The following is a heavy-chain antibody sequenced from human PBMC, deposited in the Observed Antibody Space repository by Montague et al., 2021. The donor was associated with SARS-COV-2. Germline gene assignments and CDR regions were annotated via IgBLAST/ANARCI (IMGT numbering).Heavy chain of an antibody. D-gene: IGHD4-23*01. CDR1: GFTVSSNY. Sequence: SLRLSCAASGFTVSSNYMSWVRRAPGKGLEWVSVIYSGGSTYYADSVKGRFTISRDNSKNTLYLQMNSLGAEDTAVYYCARDAGGNFPTSFDYWGQGTLVTVSS. V-gene: IGHV3-53*01. J-gene: IGHJ4*02. CDR2: IYSGGST. CDR3: ARDAGGNFPTSFDY.